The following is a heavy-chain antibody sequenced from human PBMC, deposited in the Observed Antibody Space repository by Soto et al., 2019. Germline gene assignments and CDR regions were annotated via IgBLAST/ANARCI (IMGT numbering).Heavy chain of an antibody. D-gene: IGHD5-18*01. CDR2: ISYDGSSE. V-gene: IGHV3-30-3*01. CDR3: VRDSGANYGTFWYFDL. Sequence: QVQLVESGGGVVQPGRSLRLSCAASGFSFSISPMHWVRQAPGKGPEWVALISYDGSSENYADSVRGRFIISRDNSKKTLFLQMNSLRPEDTATYYCVRDSGANYGTFWYFDLWGRGTLVTVSS. J-gene: IGHJ2*01. CDR1: GFSFSISP.